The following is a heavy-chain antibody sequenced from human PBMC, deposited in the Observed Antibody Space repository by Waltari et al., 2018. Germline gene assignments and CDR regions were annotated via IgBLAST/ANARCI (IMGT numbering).Heavy chain of an antibody. CDR3: ARVGGLGVQPDLRFLEWLWHENAFDI. CDR2: ISYDGSNK. CDR1: GFTFSSYA. Sequence: QVQLVESGGGVVQPGRSLRLSCAASGFTFSSYAMHWVRQAPGKGLEWVAVISYDGSNKYYADSVKGRFTISRDNSKNTLYLQMNSLRAEDTAVYYCARVGGLGVQPDLRFLEWLWHENAFDIWGQGTMVTVSS. J-gene: IGHJ3*02. D-gene: IGHD3-3*01. V-gene: IGHV3-30-3*01.